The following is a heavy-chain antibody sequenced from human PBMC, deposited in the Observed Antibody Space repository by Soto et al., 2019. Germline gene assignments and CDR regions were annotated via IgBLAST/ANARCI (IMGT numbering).Heavy chain of an antibody. CDR1: GYTFTSYG. Sequence: ASVKASCKASGYTFTSYGISWVRQAPGQGLEWMGWISAYNGNTNYAQKLQGRVTMTTDTSTSTAYMELRSLRSDDTAVYYCARGSLSLRDYDLWSGYDSWGQGTLATVSS. CDR3: ARGSLSLRDYDLWSGYDS. CDR2: ISAYNGNT. J-gene: IGHJ4*02. D-gene: IGHD3-3*01. V-gene: IGHV1-18*01.